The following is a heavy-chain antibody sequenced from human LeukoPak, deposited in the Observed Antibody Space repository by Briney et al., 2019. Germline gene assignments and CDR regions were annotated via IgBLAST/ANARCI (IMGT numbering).Heavy chain of an antibody. CDR2: IWSDGRKT. J-gene: IGHJ4*02. CDR1: GFSFSNFG. V-gene: IGHV3-33*06. D-gene: IGHD5-24*01. CDR3: VKGGDGFNFGDH. Sequence: GGSLRLSCAASGFSFSNFGMHWVRQTPGKGLEWVALIWSDGRKTHYADSVMGRFTISRDNSENTLYLQMNSLRVEDTAVYYCVKGGDGFNFGDHWGQGNRVTVSS.